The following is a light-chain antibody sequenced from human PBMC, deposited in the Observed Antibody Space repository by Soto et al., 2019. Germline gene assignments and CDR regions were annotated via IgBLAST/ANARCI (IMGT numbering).Light chain of an antibody. Sequence: DIQMTQSPSSLSASVGDRVTITCRASPSVSTYLNWYQQKPGKAPKLLIYSAFSLHGGVPSRFSGSGSGTDFTLTISSLQPEDFATYYCQQSYSTPWTFGQGTKVEIK. V-gene: IGKV1-39*01. J-gene: IGKJ1*01. CDR1: PSVSTY. CDR2: SAF. CDR3: QQSYSTPWT.